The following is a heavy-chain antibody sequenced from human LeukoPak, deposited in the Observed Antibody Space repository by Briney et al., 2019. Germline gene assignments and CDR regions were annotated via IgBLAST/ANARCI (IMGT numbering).Heavy chain of an antibody. D-gene: IGHD3-10*01. V-gene: IGHV1-24*01. J-gene: IGHJ4*02. CDR3: ATRSYYARGVYFDY. CDR1: GYALTELS. Sequence: ASVKVSRKVSGYALTELSMHWVRQAPGKGLEWMGGFDPEDGETIYAQKFQGRVTMTEDTSTDTAYMELSSLRSEDTAVYYCATRSYYARGVYFDYWGQGTLVTVSS. CDR2: FDPEDGET.